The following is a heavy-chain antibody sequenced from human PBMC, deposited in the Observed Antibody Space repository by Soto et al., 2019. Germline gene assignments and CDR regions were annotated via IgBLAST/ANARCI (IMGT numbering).Heavy chain of an antibody. V-gene: IGHV4-34*01. CDR3: ARGGRRQLWLSSYYYGMDV. CDR2: INHSGST. Sequence: SQALSATSGGYAGLFGRCCYCVFRLPPGKGLEWMGEINHSGSTNYHPSLKSRVTISVDTSKNQFSLKLSSVTAADTAVYYCARGGRRQLWLSSYYYGMDVWGQGTKGT. CDR1: AGLFGRCC. J-gene: IGHJ6*02. D-gene: IGHD5-18*01.